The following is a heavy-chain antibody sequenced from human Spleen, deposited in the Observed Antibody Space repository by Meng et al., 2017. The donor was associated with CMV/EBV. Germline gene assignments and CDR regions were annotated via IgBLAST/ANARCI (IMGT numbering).Heavy chain of an antibody. CDR2: INDIGDT. CDR3: TRRTLPFEV. CDR1: GGSFSGYY. Sequence: QVQLQQGGAVLLKPSETLSLTCAVYGGSFSGYYWGWIRQSPGKGLEWIGEINDIGDTNYNPSLKSRVTISVDTSKNRFSLKLSSVTAADRAVYYCTRRTLPFEVWGQGTLVTASS. J-gene: IGHJ4*02. D-gene: IGHD1-14*01. V-gene: IGHV4-34*01.